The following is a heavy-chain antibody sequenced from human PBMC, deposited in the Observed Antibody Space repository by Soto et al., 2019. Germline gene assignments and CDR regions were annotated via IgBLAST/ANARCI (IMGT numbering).Heavy chain of an antibody. CDR3: ARDRDYYVGGGTLQ. V-gene: IGHV1-69*06. J-gene: IGHJ4*02. CDR1: GDTFGNYV. CDR2: IIPIFETP. Sequence: SVKVSCKASGDTFGNYVFTWVRQAPGQGSEWMGGIIPIFETPNYAQKFRGRLTITADKSTSTAYMELSSLRSDDPAVYYCARDRDYYVGGGTLQRGQGTLVTSPQ. D-gene: IGHD3-10*02.